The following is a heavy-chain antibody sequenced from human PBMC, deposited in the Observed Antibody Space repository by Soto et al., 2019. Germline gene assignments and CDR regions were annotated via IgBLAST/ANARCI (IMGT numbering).Heavy chain of an antibody. V-gene: IGHV3-23*01. CDR3: AKAPIVGATTGDYYYYMDV. CDR1: GFTFSSYA. CDR2: ISGSGGST. Sequence: GGSLRLSCAASGFTFSSYAMSWVRQAPGKGLEWVSAISGSGGSTYYADSVKGRFTISRDNSKNTLYLQMNSLRAEDTAVYYCAKAPIVGATTGDYYYYMDVWGKGTTVTVSS. D-gene: IGHD1-26*01. J-gene: IGHJ6*03.